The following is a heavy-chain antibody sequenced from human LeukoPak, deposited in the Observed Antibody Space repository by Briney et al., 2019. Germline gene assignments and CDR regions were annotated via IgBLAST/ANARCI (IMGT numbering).Heavy chain of an antibody. CDR2: ISYDGSNK. V-gene: IGHV3-30*18. D-gene: IGHD5-24*01. CDR1: GFTFSSYG. CDR3: AKDCPMATIGVIGY. Sequence: PGGSLRLSCAASGFTFSSYGMHWVRQAPGKGLEWVAVISYDGSNKYYADSVKGRFTISRDNSKNTLYLQMNSLRAEDTAVYYCAKDCPMATIGVIGYWGQGTLVTVSS. J-gene: IGHJ4*02.